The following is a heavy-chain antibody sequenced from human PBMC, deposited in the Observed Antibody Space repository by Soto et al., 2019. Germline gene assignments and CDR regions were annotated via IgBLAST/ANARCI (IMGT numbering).Heavy chain of an antibody. CDR1: GYTFNRHD. D-gene: IGHD6-19*01. J-gene: IGHJ3*02. CDR2: MNPNSGNK. Sequence: QVQLVQSGAEVKRSGASVRISCKASGYTFNRHDINWVRQATGQGPEWIGWMNPNSGNKGYAQKFPGRVTMTRDSSITTAYMALSSLTSEDTAIYYCAREGLYGSIQDNTFDIWGQGTMVSVSS. CDR3: AREGLYGSIQDNTFDI. V-gene: IGHV1-8*01.